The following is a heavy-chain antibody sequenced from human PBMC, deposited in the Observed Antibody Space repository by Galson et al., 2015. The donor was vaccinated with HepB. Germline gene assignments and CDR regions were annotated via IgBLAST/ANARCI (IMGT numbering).Heavy chain of an antibody. V-gene: IGHV3-23*01. D-gene: IGHD2-2*02. Sequence: SLRLSCAASGFTFSSSAMGWVRQAPGKGLEYVSAMSGNTGDTYYADSVKGRFTISRDNSKNTLYLQMHSLRAEVTAVYYCATRGPGYCSSTTCYKSFDDWGQGTQVTVSS. CDR2: MSGNTGDT. J-gene: IGHJ4*02. CDR3: ATRGPGYCSSTTCYKSFDD. CDR1: GFTFSSSA.